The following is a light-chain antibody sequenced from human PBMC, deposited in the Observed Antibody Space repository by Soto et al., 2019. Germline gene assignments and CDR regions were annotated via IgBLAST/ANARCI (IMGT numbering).Light chain of an antibody. Sequence: EIVLTQSPATLSSNTGERATLSCRASQNINTYLAWYRQKPGQAPRLLIYGASTRATGIPARFSGSGSGTDFTLTISSLEPEDFAVYYCQQRNYWPITFGQGTRLEIK. V-gene: IGKV3-11*01. J-gene: IGKJ5*01. CDR3: QQRNYWPIT. CDR1: QNINTY. CDR2: GAS.